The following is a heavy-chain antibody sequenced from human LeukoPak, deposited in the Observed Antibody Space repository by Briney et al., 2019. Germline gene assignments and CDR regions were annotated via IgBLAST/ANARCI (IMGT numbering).Heavy chain of an antibody. J-gene: IGHJ4*02. D-gene: IGHD5-24*01. CDR1: GGTFSSYA. CDR3: ARGPQRWLQLTY. CDR2: IIPIFGTA. V-gene: IGHV1-69*05. Sequence: SVKVSCKASGGTFSSYAISWVRQAPGQGLEWMGGIIPIFGTANYAQKFQGRVTITTDESTSSAYMELSSLRSEDTAVYYCARGPQRWLQLTYWGQGTLVTVSS.